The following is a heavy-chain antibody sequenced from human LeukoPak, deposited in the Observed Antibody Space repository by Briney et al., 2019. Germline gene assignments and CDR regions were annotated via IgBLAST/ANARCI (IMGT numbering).Heavy chain of an antibody. J-gene: IGHJ1*01. CDR1: GGTFSSYA. Sequence: SVKVSCKASGGTFSSYAISWVRQAPGQGLEWMGRIIPIFGTANYAQKFQGRVTIPTDASTSTAYMELSSLRSEDTAVYYCARGDHDSSGYYLAEYFQHWGQGTLVTVSS. D-gene: IGHD3-22*01. CDR2: IIPIFGTA. V-gene: IGHV1-69*05. CDR3: ARGDHDSSGYYLAEYFQH.